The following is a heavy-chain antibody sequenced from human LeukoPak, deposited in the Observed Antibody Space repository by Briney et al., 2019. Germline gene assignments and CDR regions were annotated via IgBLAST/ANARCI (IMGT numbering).Heavy chain of an antibody. D-gene: IGHD3-22*01. Sequence: SETLSLTCTVSGGSISSYFWNWIRQPPGKGLEWIGYDYYSGSTYYNPSLKSRVTMSVDTSKNQFSLKLSSVTAADTAVYYCARQRIVVKAFDIWGQGTMVTVSS. CDR3: ARQRIVVKAFDI. V-gene: IGHV4-59*04. CDR1: GGSISSYF. CDR2: DYYSGST. J-gene: IGHJ3*02.